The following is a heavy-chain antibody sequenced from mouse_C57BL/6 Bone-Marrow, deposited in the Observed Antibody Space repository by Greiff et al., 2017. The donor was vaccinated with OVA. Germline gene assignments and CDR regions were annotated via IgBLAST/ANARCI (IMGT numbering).Heavy chain of an antibody. D-gene: IGHD2-1*01. CDR2: IYPRSGNT. CDR3: ARGELLLYVWYFDV. CDR1: GYTFTSYG. Sequence: QVHVKQSGAELARPGASVKLSCKASGYTFTSYGISWVKQRTGQGLEWIGEIYPRSGNTYYNEKFKGKATLTADKSSSTAYMELRSLTSEDSAVYCCARGELLLYVWYFDVWGTGTTVTVSS. J-gene: IGHJ1*03. V-gene: IGHV1-81*01.